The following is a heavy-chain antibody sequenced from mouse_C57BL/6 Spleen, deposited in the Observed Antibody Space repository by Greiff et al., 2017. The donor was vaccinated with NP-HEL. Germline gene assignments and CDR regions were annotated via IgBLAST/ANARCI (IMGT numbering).Heavy chain of an antibody. CDR3: ATIYYGNYEAMDY. J-gene: IGHJ4*01. Sequence: QVQLQQPGAELVKPGASVKLSCKASGYTFTSYWMQWVKQRPGQGLEWIGEIDPSDSYTNYNQKFKGKATLTVDTSSSTAYMQLSSLTSEDSAVDYCATIYYGNYEAMDYWGQGTSVTVSS. CDR1: GYTFTSYW. D-gene: IGHD2-1*01. CDR2: IDPSDSYT. V-gene: IGHV1-50*01.